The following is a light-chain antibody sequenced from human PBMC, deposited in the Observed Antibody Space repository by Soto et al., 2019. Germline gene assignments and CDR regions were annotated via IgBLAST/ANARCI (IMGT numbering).Light chain of an antibody. CDR2: DVS. CDR1: SSDVGGYNY. CDR3: SSYTSSSTPVV. Sequence: QSALTQPASVSGSPGQSITISCTGTSSDVGGYNYVSLYQQHPGKAPKLMIYDVSNRPSGVSNRFSGSKSGNTASLTISGLQAEDEAAYYCSSYTSSSTPVVFGGGTKVTVL. V-gene: IGLV2-14*01. J-gene: IGLJ2*01.